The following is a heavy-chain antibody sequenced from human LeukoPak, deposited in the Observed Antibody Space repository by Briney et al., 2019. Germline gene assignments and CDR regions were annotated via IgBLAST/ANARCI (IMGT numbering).Heavy chain of an antibody. CDR1: GFTFDDYD. CDR2: INWHGGSI. V-gene: IGHV3-20*04. Sequence: GGSLRLSCAASGFTFDDYDMSWVRHAPGKGLEWVSAINWHGGSIGYADSVKGRLTISRDKAKNSLYLQMHSLRAEDTALYYCARRDIVVVPAAIIGAFDIWGQGTMVTVSS. D-gene: IGHD2-2*02. J-gene: IGHJ3*02. CDR3: ARRDIVVVPAAIIGAFDI.